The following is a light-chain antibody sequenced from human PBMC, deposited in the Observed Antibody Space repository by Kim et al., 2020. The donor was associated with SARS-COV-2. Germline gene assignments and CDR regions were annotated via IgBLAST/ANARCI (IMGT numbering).Light chain of an antibody. CDR3: LQYNDFPWT. J-gene: IGKJ1*01. CDR1: QDIRHD. V-gene: IGKV1-17*01. CDR2: AAS. Sequence: DIQMTQSPSSLSASVGDRVTITCRASQDIRHDLGWYQQKPGEPPKRLIYAASTLKSGVPSRFSGSGSGTEFTLTISSLQSADFATYYCLQYNDFPWTFGQGTKVDIK.